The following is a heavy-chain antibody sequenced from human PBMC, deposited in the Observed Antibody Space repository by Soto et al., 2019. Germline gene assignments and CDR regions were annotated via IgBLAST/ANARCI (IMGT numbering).Heavy chain of an antibody. CDR1: GDSVSSNSAA. V-gene: IGHV6-1*01. D-gene: IGHD3-3*01. CDR3: ARVRDFWSGYYFDY. Sequence: SQTLSLTCAISGDSVSSNSAAWNWIRQSPSRGLEWLGRTYYRSKWYNDYAVSVKSRITINPDTSKNQFSLKLSSVTAADTAVYYCARVRDFWSGYYFDYWGQGTLVTVS. J-gene: IGHJ4*02. CDR2: TYYRSKWYN.